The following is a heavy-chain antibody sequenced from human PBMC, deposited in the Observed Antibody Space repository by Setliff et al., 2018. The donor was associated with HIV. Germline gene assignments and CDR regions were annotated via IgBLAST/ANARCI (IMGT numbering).Heavy chain of an antibody. CDR2: IYYVGWS. CDR3: ARAMRGVVVTNMYYYYRMDV. D-gene: IGHD2-21*02. Sequence: SETLSLTCSVSGASLQSYYWSWIRQPAGKALQWIGRIYYVGWSKYNPSLEDRVTISVDPSKNQFSLKLSSVTAADTAVYYCARAMRGVVVTNMYYYYRMDVWGQGTTVTVSS. J-gene: IGHJ6*02. V-gene: IGHV4-4*07. CDR1: GASLQSYY.